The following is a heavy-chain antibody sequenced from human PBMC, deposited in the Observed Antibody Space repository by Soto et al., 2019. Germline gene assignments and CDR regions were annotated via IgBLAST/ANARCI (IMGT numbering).Heavy chain of an antibody. J-gene: IGHJ4*02. V-gene: IGHV5-51*01. Sequence: PGASLKISCQGSGFSFTSSWSGWVRQMPGKGLGWMGIIYPDDSDTRYSPSFQGQVTISADKSISTAYLQWSSLKASDTAMYYCVRPDSTGYYTHWGQGTSVTVSS. CDR2: IYPDDSDT. D-gene: IGHD3-22*01. CDR3: VRPDSTGYYTH. CDR1: GFSFTSSW.